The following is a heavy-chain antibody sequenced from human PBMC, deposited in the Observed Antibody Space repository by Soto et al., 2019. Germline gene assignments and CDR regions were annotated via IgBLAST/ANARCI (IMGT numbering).Heavy chain of an antibody. CDR2: ISYDGSNK. D-gene: IGHD4-17*01. Sequence: GGSLRLSCAASGFTFSSYAMSWVRQAPGKGLEWVAVISYDGSNKYYADSVKGRFTISRNNSKNTLYLQMNSLRAEDTAVYYCARAGKTFSGGDYSYYYYYGMDVWGQGTTVTVSS. CDR3: ARAGKTFSGGDYSYYYYYGMDV. J-gene: IGHJ6*02. V-gene: IGHV3-30-3*01. CDR1: GFTFSSYA.